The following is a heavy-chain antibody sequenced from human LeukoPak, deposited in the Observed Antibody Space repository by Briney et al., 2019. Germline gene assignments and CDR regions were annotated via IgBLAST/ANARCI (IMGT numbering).Heavy chain of an antibody. CDR2: IKHDGSDS. Sequence: GGSLRLSCAASGFPFNAYWMTWVRQAPGRGLEWVANIKHDGSDSYSVDSVKGRFTISRDNTKNSLYLEMNSLRVEDTAVYYCATSGNRGYGIDYWGQGTLVAVSS. CDR1: GFPFNAYW. D-gene: IGHD5-12*01. CDR3: ATSGNRGYGIDY. V-gene: IGHV3-7*03. J-gene: IGHJ4*02.